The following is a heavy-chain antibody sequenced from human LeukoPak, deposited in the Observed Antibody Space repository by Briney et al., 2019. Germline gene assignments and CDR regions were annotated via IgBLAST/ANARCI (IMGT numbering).Heavy chain of an antibody. Sequence: GGSLRLSCAASGFTFSGSWMGWVRQAPGKGLEWVAIINQNGNEKYYVDSVKGRSTISRDNAKNSLFFQMNSLRAEDTAVYFCVLGYSYGYLFDYWGQGTLVTVSS. V-gene: IGHV3-7*01. D-gene: IGHD5-18*01. CDR1: GFTFSGSW. J-gene: IGHJ4*02. CDR2: INQNGNEK. CDR3: VLGYSYGYLFDY.